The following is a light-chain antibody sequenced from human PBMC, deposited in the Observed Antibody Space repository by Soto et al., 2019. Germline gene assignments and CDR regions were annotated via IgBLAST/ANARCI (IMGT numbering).Light chain of an antibody. CDR2: DVS. CDR3: CSYAGSDTYV. J-gene: IGLJ1*01. Sequence: QSVLPPPRSVSGSPGQSVTISCTGTSSDVGGYNYVSWYQQHPGKAPKLMIYDVSKRPSGVPDRFSGSKSGNTASLTISGLQAEDEADYYCCSYAGSDTYVFGTGTKVTVL. CDR1: SSDVGGYNY. V-gene: IGLV2-11*01.